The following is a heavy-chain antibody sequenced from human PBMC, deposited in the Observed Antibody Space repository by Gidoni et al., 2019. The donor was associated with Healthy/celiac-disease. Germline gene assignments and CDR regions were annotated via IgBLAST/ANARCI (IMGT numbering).Heavy chain of an antibody. D-gene: IGHD3-9*01. V-gene: IGHV4-34*01. J-gene: IGHJ4*02. CDR2: SNHSGST. Sequence: QVQLQQWGAGLLKPSETLTLTCAVYGGSFSGYYWSWIRQPPGKGLEWIGESNHSGSTNYNPSIKSRVTISVDTSKNQFSLKLGSVTAADTAVYYCARSPRSAGYYNRLDYWGQGTLVTVSS. CDR1: GGSFSGYY. CDR3: ARSPRSAGYYNRLDY.